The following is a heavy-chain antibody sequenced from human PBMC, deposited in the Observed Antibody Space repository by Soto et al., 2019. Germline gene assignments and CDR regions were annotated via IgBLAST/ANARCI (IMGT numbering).Heavy chain of an antibody. Sequence: QVQLVESGGGVVQPGRSLRLSCAASGFTFSSYGMHWVRQAPGKGLEWVAVMSGNGGRILYADSVKGRFTISRDNSKNTLYLQMNSLRLEDTAVYYCVKDPVSGGTGGAWFDYWGQGTLVTVSS. CDR2: MSGNGGRI. CDR1: GFTFSSYG. D-gene: IGHD2-8*02. J-gene: IGHJ4*02. CDR3: VKDPVSGGTGGAWFDY. V-gene: IGHV3-33*06.